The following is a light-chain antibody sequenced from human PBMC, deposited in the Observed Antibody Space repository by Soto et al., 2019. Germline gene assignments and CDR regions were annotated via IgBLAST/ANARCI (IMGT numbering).Light chain of an antibody. CDR2: LGS. CDR1: QSLLHSNGYKY. CDR3: MQALQTPWT. Sequence: DVVMTQSPLSLPVTPGEPASISCRSNQSLLHSNGYKYLDWYLQKPGQSPQLLIYLGSNRASGVPDRFSGSGSGTDFTLKISRVEAGDVGVFYCMQALQTPWTFGQGTKVEIK. J-gene: IGKJ1*01. V-gene: IGKV2-28*01.